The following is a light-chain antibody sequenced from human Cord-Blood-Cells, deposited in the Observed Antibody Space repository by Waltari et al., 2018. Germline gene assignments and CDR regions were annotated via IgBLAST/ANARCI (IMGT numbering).Light chain of an antibody. V-gene: IGLV2-23*01. CDR3: CSYAGSSTWV. Sequence: QSALTQPASVSGSPGQSITISCTGTSSDVGSYNLVSWYQQHPGKAPKLMIYEGSKRPSGVSNRFCGSRTGNTASRTITGSQAEDEADYYCCSYAGSSTWVFGGGTKLTVL. CDR1: SSDVGSYNL. CDR2: EGS. J-gene: IGLJ3*02.